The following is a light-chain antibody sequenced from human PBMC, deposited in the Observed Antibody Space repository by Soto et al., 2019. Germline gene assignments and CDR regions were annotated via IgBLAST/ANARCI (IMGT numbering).Light chain of an antibody. Sequence: QSVLTQPASVSGSPGQSITISCTGTSSDIGAYNYVSWYQRHPGKAPKLMIHDVSNRPSGVSSRFSGSKSGNTASLSISGLQAEDEADYYCSSYTSSSTVLYVFGTGTQLTVL. CDR2: DVS. CDR1: SSDIGAYNY. V-gene: IGLV2-14*01. CDR3: SSYTSSSTVLYV. J-gene: IGLJ1*01.